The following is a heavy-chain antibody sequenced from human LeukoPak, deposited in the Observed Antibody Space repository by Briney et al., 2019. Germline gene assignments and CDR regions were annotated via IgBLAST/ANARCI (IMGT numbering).Heavy chain of an antibody. J-gene: IGHJ3*02. CDR2: ISSSSSYI. CDR3: ARDWGSRGKFDI. CDR1: GFTFSSYS. D-gene: IGHD3-16*01. Sequence: KPGGSLRLSCAASGFTFSSYSMNWVRQAPGKGLEWVSSISSSSSYIYYADSVKGRFTISRDNAKNSLYLQMNSLRAEDTAVYYCARDWGSRGKFDIWGQATMVTVSS. V-gene: IGHV3-21*01.